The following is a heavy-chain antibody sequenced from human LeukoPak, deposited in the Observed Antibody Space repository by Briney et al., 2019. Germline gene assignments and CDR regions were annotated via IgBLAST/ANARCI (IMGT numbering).Heavy chain of an antibody. CDR1: GFTFGDYA. V-gene: IGHV3-49*04. Sequence: SGGSLRLSCTASGFTFGDYAMSWVRQAPGKGLEWVGFIRSKAYGGTTEYAASVKGRFTISRDDSKSIAYPQMNSLKTEDTAVYYCTRPRGLPRYIQWCFDYWGQGTLVTVSS. CDR2: IRSKAYGGTT. D-gene: IGHD2-8*01. J-gene: IGHJ4*02. CDR3: TRPRGLPRYIQWCFDY.